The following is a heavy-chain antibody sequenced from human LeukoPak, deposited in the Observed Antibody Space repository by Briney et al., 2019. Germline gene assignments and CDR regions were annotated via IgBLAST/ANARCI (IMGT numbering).Heavy chain of an antibody. D-gene: IGHD3-9*01. CDR2: ISGSGGST. V-gene: IGHV3-23*01. J-gene: IGHJ6*03. Sequence: GGSLRLSCAASGFTFSSYAMSWVRQAPGKGLEWVSAISGSGGSTYYADSVKGRFTISRDNSKNTLYLQMNSLRAEDTAVYYCARVALRYFDPLYYYYYMDVWGKGTTVTVSS. CDR1: GFTFSSYA. CDR3: ARVALRYFDPLYYYYYMDV.